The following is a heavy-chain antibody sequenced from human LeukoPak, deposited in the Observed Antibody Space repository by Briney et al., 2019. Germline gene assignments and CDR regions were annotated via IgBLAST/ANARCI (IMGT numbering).Heavy chain of an antibody. CDR1: GGTFSSYA. J-gene: IGHJ4*02. CDR2: IIPIFGTA. Sequence: SVKVSCKASGGTFSSYAISWVRQAPGQGLEWMGGIIPIFGTANYAQKFQGRVTITTDESTSTAYMELSSLRSEDPAVYYCARDKDQHIAAADTGPYFDYWGQGTLVTVSS. V-gene: IGHV1-69*05. D-gene: IGHD6-13*01. CDR3: ARDKDQHIAAADTGPYFDY.